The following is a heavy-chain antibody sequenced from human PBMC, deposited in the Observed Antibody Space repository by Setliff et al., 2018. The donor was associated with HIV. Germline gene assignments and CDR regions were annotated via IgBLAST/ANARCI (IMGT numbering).Heavy chain of an antibody. CDR1: GFTISSYW. D-gene: IGHD4-17*01. CDR2: INQDGSDQ. CDR3: AKDIYGGHFYYFDY. V-gene: IGHV3-7*03. J-gene: IGHJ4*02. Sequence: GGSLRLSCGASGFTISSYWVTWVRQAPGKGLEWVANINQDGSDQNFVDSVKGRFTISRDNSKNSLYLQMNNLRGEDTALYYCAKDIYGGHFYYFDYWGQGTLVTVSS.